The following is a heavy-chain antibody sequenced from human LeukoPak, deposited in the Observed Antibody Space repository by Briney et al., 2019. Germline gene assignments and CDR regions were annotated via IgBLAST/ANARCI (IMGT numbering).Heavy chain of an antibody. V-gene: IGHV4-34*01. Sequence: QSETLSLTCAVYGGSFSGYYWSWIRQPPGKGLEWIGEINHSGSTNYNPSLKSRVTISVDTSKNQFSLKLSSVTAADTAVYYCARSVGHENYYDSSGLYYFDYWGQGTLVTVSS. CDR1: GGSFSGYY. CDR2: INHSGST. D-gene: IGHD3-22*01. J-gene: IGHJ4*02. CDR3: ARSVGHENYYDSSGLYYFDY.